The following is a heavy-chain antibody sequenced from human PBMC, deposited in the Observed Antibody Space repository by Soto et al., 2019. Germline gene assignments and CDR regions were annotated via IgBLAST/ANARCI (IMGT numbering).Heavy chain of an antibody. D-gene: IGHD6-6*01. CDR3: AREYSSSRYFDH. Sequence: PGGSLRLSCAASGFTFSSYAMSWVRQAPGKGLVWVSRINSDGNITSYADSVKGRFTISRDNAKNTLALQMNSLRAEDTAVYYCAREYSSSRYFDHWGQGALVTVSS. CDR2: INSDGNIT. V-gene: IGHV3-74*01. J-gene: IGHJ4*02. CDR1: GFTFSSYA.